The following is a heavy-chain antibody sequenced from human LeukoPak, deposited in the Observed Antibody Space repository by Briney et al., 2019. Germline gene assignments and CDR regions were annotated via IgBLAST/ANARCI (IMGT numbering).Heavy chain of an antibody. J-gene: IGHJ3*02. D-gene: IGHD3-22*01. CDR3: ARDKSPTYYYDSSGYNDAFDI. CDR2: ISAYNGNT. CDR1: GYTFTSYG. V-gene: IGHV1-18*01. Sequence: GASVKVSCKASGYTFTSYGISWVQQAPGQGLEWMGWISAYNGNTNYAQKLQGRVTMTTDTSTSTAYMELRSLRSDDTAVYYCARDKSPTYYYDSSGYNDAFDIWGQGTMVTVSS.